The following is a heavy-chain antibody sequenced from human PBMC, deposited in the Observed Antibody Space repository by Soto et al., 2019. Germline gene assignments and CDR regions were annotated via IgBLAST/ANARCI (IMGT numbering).Heavy chain of an antibody. Sequence: SETLSLTCAVSSGSISSSNWWSWVRQPPGKGLEWIGEIYHSGSTNYNPSLKSRVTISVDKSKNQFSLKLSSVTAADTAVYYCARVAYRDILTTPRHWFDPWGQGTLVTVSS. CDR2: IYHSGST. CDR1: SGSISSSNW. CDR3: ARVAYRDILTTPRHWFDP. V-gene: IGHV4-4*02. D-gene: IGHD3-9*01. J-gene: IGHJ5*02.